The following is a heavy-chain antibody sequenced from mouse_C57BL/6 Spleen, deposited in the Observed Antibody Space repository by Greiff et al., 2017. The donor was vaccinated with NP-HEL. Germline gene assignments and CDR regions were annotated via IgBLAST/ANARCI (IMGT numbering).Heavy chain of an antibody. V-gene: IGHV2-9-1*01. CDR2: IWTGGGT. D-gene: IGHD4-1*01. J-gene: IGHJ2*01. CDR1: GFSLTSYA. Sequence: QVQLQQSGPGLVAPSQSLSITCTVSGFSLTSYAISWVRQPPGKGLEWLGVIWTGGGTNYNSALKSRLSISKDNSKSQVFLKMNSLQTDDTARYYCARNSELTGPYYFDYWGQGTTLTVSS. CDR3: ARNSELTGPYYFDY.